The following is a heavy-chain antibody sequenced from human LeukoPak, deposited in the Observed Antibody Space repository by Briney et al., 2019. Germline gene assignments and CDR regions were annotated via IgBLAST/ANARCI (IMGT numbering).Heavy chain of an antibody. CDR1: GFTLNHYV. J-gene: IGHJ6*03. V-gene: IGHV3-23*01. CDR3: AKGGQSYYTYYYMDV. CDR2: ISESGSSI. D-gene: IGHD3-16*01. Sequence: GGSLRLSCAASGFTLNHYVMTWVRQAPGKGPEWISAISESGSSIYYADSVKGRFTISRDNAKKTLYLDMNSLRAEDTAIYYCAKGGQSYYTYYYMDVWGKGTPVSVSS.